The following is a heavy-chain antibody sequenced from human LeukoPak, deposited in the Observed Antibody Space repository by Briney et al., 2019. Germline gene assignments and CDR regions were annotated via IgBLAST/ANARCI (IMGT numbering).Heavy chain of an antibody. D-gene: IGHD2-2*02. CDR3: AREYCSATSCYKTIDY. CDR1: GFTFSSNA. V-gene: IGHV3-64*01. CDR2: ISSNGGST. Sequence: GGSLRLSCAAAGFTFSSNAMHWVRQAPGKGLEYVSAISSNGGSTYYANSVKGRFTISRDNSKNTLYLQMGSLRADDMAVYYCAREYCSATSCYKTIDYWGRGTLVTVSS. J-gene: IGHJ4*02.